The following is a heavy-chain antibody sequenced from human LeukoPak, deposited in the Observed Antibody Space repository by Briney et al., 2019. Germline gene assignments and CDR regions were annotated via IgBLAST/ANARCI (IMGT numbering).Heavy chain of an antibody. CDR2: MNPNSGNT. CDR1: GYTFTSYD. CDR3: AREGDGYAKSLSY. J-gene: IGHJ4*02. V-gene: IGHV1-8*03. D-gene: IGHD5-24*01. Sequence: ASVKVSCKASGYTFTSYDINWVRQATGQGLEWMGWMNPNSGNTGYAQKFQGRVTITRNTSTSTVYMELSSLRSEDTAVYYCAREGDGYAKSLSYWGQGTLVTVSS.